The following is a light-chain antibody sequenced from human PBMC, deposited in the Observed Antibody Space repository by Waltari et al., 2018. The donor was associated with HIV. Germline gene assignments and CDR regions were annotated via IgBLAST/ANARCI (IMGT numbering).Light chain of an antibody. CDR3: CSYAGSNTFV. V-gene: IGLV2-23*03. CDR1: NSDVGSYNL. J-gene: IGLJ1*01. Sequence: QSALTQPASVSGSPGQSITISCTGTNSDVGSYNLVSWYQQHPGKAPKLMIYEGSKRPSGVSNRFSCAKSGNTASLTISGLQAEDEAYYYCCSYAGSNTFVFGTGTKVTVL. CDR2: EGS.